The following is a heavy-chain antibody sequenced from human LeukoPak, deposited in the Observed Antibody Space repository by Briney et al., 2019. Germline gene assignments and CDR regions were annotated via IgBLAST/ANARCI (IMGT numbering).Heavy chain of an antibody. CDR3: ARKKYYYDNSGKEVFYFDY. CDR1: DDSISSHY. D-gene: IGHD3-22*01. CDR2: VYHSGST. Sequence: SETLSLTCTVSDDSISSHYWSWIRQPPGKGLEWIGYVYHSGSTNYNPSLMSRVTISVDTSKNQFSLKLSSVTTADTAVYYCARKKYYYDNSGKEVFYFDYWGQGTLVTVSS. J-gene: IGHJ4*02. V-gene: IGHV4-59*11.